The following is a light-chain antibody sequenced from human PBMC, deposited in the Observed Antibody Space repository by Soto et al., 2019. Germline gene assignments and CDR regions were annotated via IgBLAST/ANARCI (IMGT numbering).Light chain of an antibody. CDR3: CSYANSSTAYV. CDR2: EGS. CDR1: SSHVGSYKF. J-gene: IGLJ1*01. V-gene: IGLV2-23*01. Sequence: QSVLTRPASVSGSPGQSITISCTGTSSHVGSYKFVSWYQQHPGKAPKLMIYEGSKRPSGVSNRISGSKSANTASLTISGLQTEDEADYYCCSYANSSTAYVFGTGTKVTVL.